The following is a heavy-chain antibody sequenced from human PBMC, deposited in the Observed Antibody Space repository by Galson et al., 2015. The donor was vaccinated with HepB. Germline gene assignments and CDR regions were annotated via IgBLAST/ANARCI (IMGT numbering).Heavy chain of an antibody. Sequence: SLRLFCAASGFTFRSNAMHWVRQAPGTGLQWVAVISYDGSERHYSDSVRGRFTISRDNSKHTLYLQMNSLRPDDTAVYYYARSPGEGGFWGVGYFDFWGLGTLVTVSS. D-gene: IGHD3-16*01. J-gene: IGHJ4*02. CDR3: ARSPGEGGFWGVGYFDF. V-gene: IGHV3-30-3*01. CDR1: GFTFRSNA. CDR2: ISYDGSER.